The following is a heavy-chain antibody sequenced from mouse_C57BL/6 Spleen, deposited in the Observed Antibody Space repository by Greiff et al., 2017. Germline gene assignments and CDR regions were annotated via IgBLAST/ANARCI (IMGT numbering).Heavy chain of an antibody. J-gene: IGHJ4*01. V-gene: IGHV1-72*01. D-gene: IGHD4-1*01. CDR1: GYTFTSYW. CDR3: AIGLDYAMDY. Sequence: QVQLQQPGAELVKPGASVKLSCKASGYTFTSYWMHWVKQRPGRGLEWIGRIYPNSGGTKYNEKFKSKATLTVDKSSSTAYMQLSGLTSEDSAVYSWAIGLDYAMDYWGQGTSVTVSS. CDR2: IYPNSGGT.